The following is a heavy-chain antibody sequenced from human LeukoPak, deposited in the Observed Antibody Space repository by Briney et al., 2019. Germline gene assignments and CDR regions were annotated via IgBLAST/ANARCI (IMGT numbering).Heavy chain of an antibody. CDR3: AKDVSMVRGVIICAFDI. V-gene: IGHV3-21*04. CDR2: ISISSNYI. J-gene: IGHJ3*02. Sequence: GGSLRLSCAASGFTFSRYSMNWVRQAPGKGLEWVSSISISSNYIYYPDSLKGRFTISRDNAKNSLYLQLNSLRAEDTAVYYCAKDVSMVRGVIICAFDIWGQGTMVTVSS. CDR1: GFTFSRYS. D-gene: IGHD3-10*01.